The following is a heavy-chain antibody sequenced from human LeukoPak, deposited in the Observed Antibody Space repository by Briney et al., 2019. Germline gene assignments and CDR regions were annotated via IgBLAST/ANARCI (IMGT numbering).Heavy chain of an antibody. Sequence: TGGSLRLSCAASGFTFSSYAMSWVRQAPGKGLEWVSAISGSGGSTYYADSVKGRFTISRDNSKNTPYLQMNSLRAEDTAVYYCAKDPMSLMYYDFWSGSVPYYFDYWGQGTLVTVSS. CDR1: GFTFSSYA. CDR3: AKDPMSLMYYDFWSGSVPYYFDY. CDR2: ISGSGGST. V-gene: IGHV3-23*01. J-gene: IGHJ4*02. D-gene: IGHD3-3*01.